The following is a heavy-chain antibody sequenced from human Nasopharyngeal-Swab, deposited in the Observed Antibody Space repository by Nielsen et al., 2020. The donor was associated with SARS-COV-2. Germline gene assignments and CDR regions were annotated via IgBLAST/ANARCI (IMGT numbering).Heavy chain of an antibody. J-gene: IGHJ6*02. CDR1: GFTLSNFA. D-gene: IGHD3-22*01. CDR3: AKHEINYYTLGV. CDR2: IYSDGSGT. V-gene: IGHV3-23*03. Sequence: GESLEISCAASGFTLSNFAMTWVRQPPGKGPEWVAIIYSDGSGTFYADSVEGRFAISRDNSKNTVHLEMNSLRAEDTAVYYCAKHEINYYTLGVWGQGTTVTVSS.